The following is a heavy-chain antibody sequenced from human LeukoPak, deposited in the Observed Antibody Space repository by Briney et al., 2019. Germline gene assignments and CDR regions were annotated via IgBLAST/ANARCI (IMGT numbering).Heavy chain of an antibody. CDR3: ARVYRDTARFDY. J-gene: IGHJ4*02. Sequence: ASVKVSCKASGGTFSSYAISWVRQAPGQGLEWMGGIIPIFGTANYAQKFQGRVTITADESTSTAYMELSSLRSEDTAVYYCARVYRDTARFDYWGQGTLVTVSS. V-gene: IGHV1-69*13. CDR2: IIPIFGTA. D-gene: IGHD5-18*01. CDR1: GGTFSSYA.